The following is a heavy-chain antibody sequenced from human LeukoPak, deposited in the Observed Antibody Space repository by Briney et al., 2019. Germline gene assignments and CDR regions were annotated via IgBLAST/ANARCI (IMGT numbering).Heavy chain of an antibody. Sequence: SETLSLTCTVSGGSISSGGYYWSWIRQHPGKGLEWIGYIYYSGSTYYNPSLKSRVTISVDTSKNQFSLKLSSVTAADTAVYYCASTTVGIAAAGTRFDPWGQGTLVTVSS. D-gene: IGHD6-13*01. CDR3: ASTTVGIAAAGTRFDP. J-gene: IGHJ5*02. V-gene: IGHV4-31*03. CDR1: GGSISSGGYY. CDR2: IYYSGST.